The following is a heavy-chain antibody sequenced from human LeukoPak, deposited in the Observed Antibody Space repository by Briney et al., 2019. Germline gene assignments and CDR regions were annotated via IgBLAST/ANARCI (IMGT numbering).Heavy chain of an antibody. Sequence: GASVKVSCKASGYTFTSYGISWVRQAPGQGLEWMGWISAYNGNTNYAQKLQGRVTMTTDTSTSTAYMELRSLRSDDTAVYYCARDSRRCSGGSCYYYYGMDVWGQGTTVTVSS. CDR3: ARDSRRCSGGSCYYYYGMDV. V-gene: IGHV1-18*01. J-gene: IGHJ6*02. CDR2: ISAYNGNT. CDR1: GYTFTSYG. D-gene: IGHD2-15*01.